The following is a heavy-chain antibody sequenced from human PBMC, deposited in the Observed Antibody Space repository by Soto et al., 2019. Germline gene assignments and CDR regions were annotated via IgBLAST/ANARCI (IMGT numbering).Heavy chain of an antibody. CDR2: ISGSGGST. J-gene: IGHJ4*02. Sequence: GSLRLSCAASGFTFSSYAMSWVRQAPGKGLEWVSAISGSGGSTYYADSVKGRFTISRDNSKNTLYLQMNSLRAEDTAVYYCAKVLGSSGRRLMKDYWGQGTLVTVSS. CDR3: AKVLGSSGRRLMKDY. CDR1: GFTFSSYA. V-gene: IGHV3-23*01. D-gene: IGHD6-19*01.